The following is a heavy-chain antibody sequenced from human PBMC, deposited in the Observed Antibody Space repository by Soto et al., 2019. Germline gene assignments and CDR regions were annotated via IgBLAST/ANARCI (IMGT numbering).Heavy chain of an antibody. CDR1: GFFLSNNW. CDR2: ISASGDYT. D-gene: IGHD5-18*01. V-gene: IGHV3-11*06. J-gene: IGHJ6*02. CDR3: ARSAGWRQVGVDNYGLDV. Sequence: QVQLVESGGGWVKPGESLRLSCIGSGFFLSNNWMTWIRQAPGKGLEWVSYISASGDYTIYADSLKGRFTISRDNARNSLWLQINSLTAEDTAVYYCARSAGWRQVGVDNYGLDVWGQGTTVIVSS.